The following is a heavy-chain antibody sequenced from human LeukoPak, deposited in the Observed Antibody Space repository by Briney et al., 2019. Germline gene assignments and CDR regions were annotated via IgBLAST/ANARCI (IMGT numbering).Heavy chain of an antibody. V-gene: IGHV3-74*01. CDR1: GFTFSSYW. CDR3: ARWGYCSSTSCARVDY. CDR2: INTDGSST. D-gene: IGHD2-2*01. J-gene: IGHJ4*02. Sequence: PGGSLRLSCAASGFTFSSYWMHWVRQAPGKGLVWVSRINTDGSSTSYADSVKGRFTISRDNAKNTLYLQMNSLRAEDTAVYYCARWGYCSSTSCARVDYWGQGTLVTVSS.